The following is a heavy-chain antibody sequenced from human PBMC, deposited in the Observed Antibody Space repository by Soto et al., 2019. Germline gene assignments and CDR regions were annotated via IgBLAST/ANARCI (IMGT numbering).Heavy chain of an antibody. CDR2: ISAYNGNT. J-gene: IGHJ6*02. V-gene: IGHV1-18*04. D-gene: IGHD2-2*01. Sequence: WASVKVSCKASGYTFTSYGISWVRQAPGQGLEWMGWISAYNGNTNYAQKLQGRVTMTTDTSTSTAYMELRSLRSDDTAVYYCARAGGLEVVVPAAIYYYYGMDVWGQGTTVTVSS. CDR1: GYTFTSYG. CDR3: ARAGGLEVVVPAAIYYYYGMDV.